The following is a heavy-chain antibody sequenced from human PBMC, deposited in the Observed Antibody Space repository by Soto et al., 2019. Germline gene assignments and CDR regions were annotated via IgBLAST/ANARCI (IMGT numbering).Heavy chain of an antibody. CDR2: ISAYNGNT. D-gene: IGHD2-15*01. CDR1: GYTFTSYG. V-gene: IGHV1-18*01. CDR3: ATGYCSGGSGHNERYYYYGMDV. Sequence: QVQLVQSGAEVKKPGASVKVSCKASGYTFTSYGISWVRQAPGQGLEWMGWISAYNGNTNYAQKLQGRVTMTTDTSTSTGYRELRSRRSDDTAVYYCATGYCSGGSGHNERYYYYGMDVWGQGTTVTVSS. J-gene: IGHJ6*02.